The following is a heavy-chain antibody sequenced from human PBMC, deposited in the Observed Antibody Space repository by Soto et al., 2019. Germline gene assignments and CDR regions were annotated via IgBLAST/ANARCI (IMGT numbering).Heavy chain of an antibody. CDR2: ISYSGTT. V-gene: IGHV4-30-4*01. CDR3: ATMGTPVTGLYYFDY. CDR1: GGSISSGNYY. D-gene: IGHD4-17*01. Sequence: QVQLQESGPGLVKPSQTLSLTCTVSGGSISSGNYYWSWIRQPPGKGLEWIGFISYSGTTYYNASFWSRASFXXDXSXXPFSLDLSALTAADTAVYYCATMGTPVTGLYYFDYWGQGTLVTVSS. J-gene: IGHJ4*02.